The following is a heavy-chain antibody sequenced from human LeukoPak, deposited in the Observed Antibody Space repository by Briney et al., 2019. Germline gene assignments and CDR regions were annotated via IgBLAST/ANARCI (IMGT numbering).Heavy chain of an antibody. V-gene: IGHV3-11*06. Sequence: GGSLRLSCAASGFSFSDAWMTWVRHAPGKGLEWLSYISESSSYTNYADSVKGRFTISRDNAKNSLYLQMNSLRAEDTAVYYCARERTGGYYFDYWGQGTLVPVSS. D-gene: IGHD6-25*01. CDR2: ISESSSYT. J-gene: IGHJ4*02. CDR3: ARERTGGYYFDY. CDR1: GFSFSDAW.